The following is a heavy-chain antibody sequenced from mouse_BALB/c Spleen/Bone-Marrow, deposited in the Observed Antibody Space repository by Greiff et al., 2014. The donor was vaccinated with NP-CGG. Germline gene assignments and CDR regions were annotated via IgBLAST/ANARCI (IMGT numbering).Heavy chain of an antibody. Sequence: EVQLQQSGPELVKPGASVKISCKTSGYTFTEYTIHWVKQSHGKSLEWIGGINPNNGATSYNQKFKGKATLTVDRSSSTAYMELRSLTSEDSAVYFCARRQFGPAWFAYWGQGTLVTVSA. CDR1: GYTFTEYT. J-gene: IGHJ3*01. CDR2: INPNNGAT. V-gene: IGHV1-22*01. CDR3: ARRQFGPAWFAY. D-gene: IGHD6-1*01.